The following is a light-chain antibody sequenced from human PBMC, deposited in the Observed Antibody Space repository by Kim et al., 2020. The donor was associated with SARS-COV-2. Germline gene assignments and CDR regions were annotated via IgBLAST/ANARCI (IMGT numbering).Light chain of an antibody. V-gene: IGKV1-5*03. CDR3: QQYNSYSRLT. CDR1: QSISSW. CDR2: TAS. J-gene: IGKJ4*01. Sequence: DIQMTQSPSTLSASVGDRVTITCRASQSISSWLAWYQQKPGKAPKLLIYTASSLESGVPSRFSRSGSGTDFTLTISSLQPDDFATYYCQQYNSYSRLTFGGGTKVDIK.